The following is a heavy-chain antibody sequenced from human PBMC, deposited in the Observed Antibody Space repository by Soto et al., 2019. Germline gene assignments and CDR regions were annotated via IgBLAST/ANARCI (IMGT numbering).Heavy chain of an antibody. CDR1: GGSVSSGGYY. CDR3: ARLSLGYGDFLLDY. CDR2: IYYSGST. D-gene: IGHD4-17*01. Sequence: QVQLQESGPGLVKPSQTLSLTCTVSGGSVSSGGYYWSWIRQLPGKGLEWIGYIYYSGSTYYNPSLMSRVTISADTSKNQLSLKLSSVTAADTAVYYCARLSLGYGDFLLDYWGQGTLVTVSS. J-gene: IGHJ4*02. V-gene: IGHV4-31*03.